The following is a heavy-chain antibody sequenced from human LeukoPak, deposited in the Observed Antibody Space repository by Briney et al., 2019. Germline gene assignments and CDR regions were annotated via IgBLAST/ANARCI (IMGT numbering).Heavy chain of an antibody. CDR3: ARGYDYVWRSYRYGYFDY. V-gene: IGHV4-4*07. CDR2: IYTSGST. J-gene: IGHJ4*02. CDR1: GASISSYY. D-gene: IGHD3-16*02. Sequence: PSETLSLTCTVSGASISSYYWSWIRQPAGKGLEWIGRIYTSGSTNYNPSLKSRVTMSVDTSKNQFSLKLSSVTAADTPVYYCARGYDYVWRSYRYGYFDYWGQGTLVTVSS.